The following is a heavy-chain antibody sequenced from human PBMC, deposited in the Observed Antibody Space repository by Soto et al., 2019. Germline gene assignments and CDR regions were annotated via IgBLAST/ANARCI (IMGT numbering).Heavy chain of an antibody. CDR3: ARHGRPDSNTWNFDF. CDR2: IYYRGTT. V-gene: IGHV4-59*08. Sequence: QVQLQESGPGLAKPSETLTLTCTVSGGSVSPYYWSWIRQPPEKGLEWIEHIYYRGTTRFNPSFDSRATISLDTSRNQFSLTLNSVTAADTAVYYCARHGRPDSNTWNFDFWGQGARVTVSS. D-gene: IGHD1-20*01. J-gene: IGHJ4*02. CDR1: GGSVSPYY.